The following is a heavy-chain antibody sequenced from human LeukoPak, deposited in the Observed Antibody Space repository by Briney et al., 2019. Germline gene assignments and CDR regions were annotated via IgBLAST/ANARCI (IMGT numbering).Heavy chain of an antibody. CDR3: ARGGGLDV. Sequence: GGSLRLSCAASGFTFSDYYMNWARQAPGKGLEWVASINHNGNVNYYVDSVKGRFTIPRDNAKNSLYLQMSNLRAEDTAVYFCARGGGLDVWGQGATVTVSS. D-gene: IGHD3-16*01. J-gene: IGHJ6*02. V-gene: IGHV3-7*03. CDR1: GFTFSDYY. CDR2: INHNGNVN.